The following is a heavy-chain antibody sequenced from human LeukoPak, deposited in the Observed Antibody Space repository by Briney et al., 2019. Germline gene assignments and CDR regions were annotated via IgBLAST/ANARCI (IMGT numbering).Heavy chain of an antibody. CDR1: GFSFSSYG. D-gene: IGHD3-9*01. J-gene: IGHJ4*02. CDR3: AETGPTDF. V-gene: IGHV3-30*03. CDR2: ISHDGTKT. Sequence: PGTSLRLSCAASGFSFSSYGMHWVRQAPGRGLDWVAAISHDGTKTHYAESVKGRFTISRDNSKNLMYLQMNGLRAEDTALYYCAETGPTDFWGQGTLVTVSS.